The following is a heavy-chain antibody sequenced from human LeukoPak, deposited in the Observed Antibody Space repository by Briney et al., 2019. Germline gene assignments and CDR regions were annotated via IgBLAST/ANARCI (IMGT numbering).Heavy chain of an antibody. J-gene: IGHJ3*02. V-gene: IGHV5-51*01. Sequence: LGESLKISCKGSGYSFTSYWIGWVRQMPGKGLEWMGIIYPGDSKAIYSPSFQGQVTISTDKSISTPYLQWSSLKASDTTTYNCAGKDVLRIPAARADAFDIWGQGTMVTVSS. D-gene: IGHD2-2*01. CDR1: GYSFTSYW. CDR3: AGKDVLRIPAARADAFDI. CDR2: IYPGDSKA.